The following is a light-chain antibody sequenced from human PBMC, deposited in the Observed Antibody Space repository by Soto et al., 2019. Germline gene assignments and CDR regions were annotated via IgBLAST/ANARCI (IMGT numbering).Light chain of an antibody. CDR2: AVS. J-gene: IGKJ4*01. V-gene: IGKV1-6*01. CDR3: LQDHNLLT. Sequence: IEMTQSPSSLSASVGDRVTITCRARQGIGSDLAWYQQRPGKAPKLLIYAVSNLQSGVPSRFSGGGSGTDFTLTISSLQPEDSATYYCLQDHNLLTFGGGTKVEIK. CDR1: QGIGSD.